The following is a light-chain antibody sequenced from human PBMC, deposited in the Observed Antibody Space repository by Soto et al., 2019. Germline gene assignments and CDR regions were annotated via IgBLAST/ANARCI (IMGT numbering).Light chain of an antibody. Sequence: QSVPTQPPSVSGAPGQRVIISCTGGSSNIGANNDVHWYQQTPGRAPKLLIYGDNNRPSGVPDRFSGSKSGTSASLAITGLQAEDEADYYCHSYDDSLSGSVFGGGTKLTVL. V-gene: IGLV1-40*01. CDR2: GDN. CDR1: SSNIGANND. CDR3: HSYDDSLSGSV. J-gene: IGLJ3*02.